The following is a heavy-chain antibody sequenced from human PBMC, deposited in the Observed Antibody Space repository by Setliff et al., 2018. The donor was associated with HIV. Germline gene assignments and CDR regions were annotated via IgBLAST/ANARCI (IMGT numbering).Heavy chain of an antibody. CDR2: ISSSSSYV. D-gene: IGHD3-10*01. CDR3: ARAGDYRFDY. Sequence: PGGSLRLSCAASGFTFSTYKMNWVRQAPGKGLEWVSSISSSSSYVHYAYSMKGRFTISRDNTKNSLYLQMNSLRADDTAVYYCARAGDYRFDYWGQGTLVTVSS. CDR1: GFTFSTYK. V-gene: IGHV3-21*01. J-gene: IGHJ4*02.